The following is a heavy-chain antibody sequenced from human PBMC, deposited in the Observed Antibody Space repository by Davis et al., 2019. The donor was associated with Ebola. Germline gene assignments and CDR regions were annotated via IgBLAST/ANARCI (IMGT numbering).Heavy chain of an antibody. CDR3: ARDIVAGLTGYYANWFDP. V-gene: IGHV1-46*01. CDR2: INPSGGNT. J-gene: IGHJ5*02. Sequence: ASVKVSCKASGYTFTGYYMHWVRQAPGQGLEWMGIINPSGGNTRYAQKFQGRVTMTRDTSISTAYMELSRLRSDDTAVYYCARDIVAGLTGYYANWFDPWGQGTLVTVSS. D-gene: IGHD3-9*01. CDR1: GYTFTGYY.